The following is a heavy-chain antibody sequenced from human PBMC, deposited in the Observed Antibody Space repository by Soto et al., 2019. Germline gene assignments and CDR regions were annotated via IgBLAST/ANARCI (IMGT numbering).Heavy chain of an antibody. J-gene: IGHJ4*02. V-gene: IGHV3-30-3*01. D-gene: IGHD4-17*01. CDR1: GLTFSNYA. CDR2: ISYDGTNR. Sequence: QVHLVESGGGVVQPGRSLRLSCAASGLTFSNYAMHWVRQAPGKGLEWVAFISYDGTNRCYPDSVKGRFTISRDNSTNTLYLQMNSLKPEDTAVYYCARESSSTVTTGGGGSAKDYWGQGTLVTVSS. CDR3: ARESSSTVTTGGGGSAKDY.